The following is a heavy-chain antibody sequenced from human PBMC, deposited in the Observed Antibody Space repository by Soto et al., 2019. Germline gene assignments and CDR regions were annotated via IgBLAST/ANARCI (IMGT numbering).Heavy chain of an antibody. CDR1: GFTFSSYA. Sequence: GGSLRLSCTASGFTFSSYAMNWVRQVPGKGLEWVSTISGSGGSTYYADSVKGRFTVSRDNSKNTLYLQMNSLRVEDTALYNCAKGSRYCTGGSCNYYSYGMDVWGQGTTVTVSS. D-gene: IGHD2-15*01. CDR3: AKGSRYCTGGSCNYYSYGMDV. J-gene: IGHJ6*02. V-gene: IGHV3-23*01. CDR2: ISGSGGST.